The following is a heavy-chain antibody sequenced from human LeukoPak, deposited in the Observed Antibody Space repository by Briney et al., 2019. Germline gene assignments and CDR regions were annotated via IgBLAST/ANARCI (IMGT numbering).Heavy chain of an antibody. V-gene: IGHV4-39*01. D-gene: IGHD3-3*01. CDR1: GGSISSSSYY. CDR2: IYYSEST. Sequence: PSQTVSLTCTVSGGSISSSSYYWGWIRQPPGKGLEWIGRIYYSESTYYNPSLKSRVTISVDTSKNQFSLKLSSVTAADTAVYYCARLYYDFWSGPAYNWFDPWGQGTLVTVSS. CDR3: ARLYYDFWSGPAYNWFDP. J-gene: IGHJ5*02.